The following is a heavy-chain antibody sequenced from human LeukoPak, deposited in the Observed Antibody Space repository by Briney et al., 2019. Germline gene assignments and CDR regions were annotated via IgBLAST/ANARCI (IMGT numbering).Heavy chain of an antibody. Sequence: SETLSLTCSVSGGSIRSYFWSWIRQPAGKGLEWIGYIYYSGSTNYNPSLKSRVTMSVDTSKNQFSLKLSSVTAADTAVYYCARDESSSGWYFDHWGQGTLVTVSS. D-gene: IGHD6-19*01. V-gene: IGHV4-59*12. CDR3: ARDESSSGWYFDH. CDR2: IYYSGST. J-gene: IGHJ4*02. CDR1: GGSIRSYF.